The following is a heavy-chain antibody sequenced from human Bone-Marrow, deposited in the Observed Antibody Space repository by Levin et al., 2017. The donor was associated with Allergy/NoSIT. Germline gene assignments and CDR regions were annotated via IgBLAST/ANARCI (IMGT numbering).Heavy chain of an antibody. V-gene: IGHV3-30-3*01. D-gene: IGHD6-13*01. CDR3: ARGTPPIEGIAIAGTGYDYFDY. CDR2: ISNDGSNK. Sequence: SGGSLRLSCAASGFTFSRYAIHWVRQAPGKGLEWVAVISNDGSNKYYADSVKGRFTISRDNSKNTLYLQMNSLRAEDTAVYYCARGTPPIEGIAIAGTGYDYFDYWGQGTLVTVSS. J-gene: IGHJ4*02. CDR1: GFTFSRYA.